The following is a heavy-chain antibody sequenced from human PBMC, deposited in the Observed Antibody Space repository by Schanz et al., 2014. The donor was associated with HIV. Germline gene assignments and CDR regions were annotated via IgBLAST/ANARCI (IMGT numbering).Heavy chain of an antibody. Sequence: EVQLVESGGGLVQPGGSLTLSCAASGFSFSDYWMHWVRQVPGKGLLWVSRMNNDVSSRLYADSVKGRFTISRDNSKKTLYLQMNSLRAEDTAVYYCAKTTWGRRVDAFDIWGQGTMVTVSS. V-gene: IGHV3-74*01. J-gene: IGHJ3*02. CDR1: GFSFSDYW. CDR3: AKTTWGRRVDAFDI. CDR2: MNNDVSSR. D-gene: IGHD3-16*01.